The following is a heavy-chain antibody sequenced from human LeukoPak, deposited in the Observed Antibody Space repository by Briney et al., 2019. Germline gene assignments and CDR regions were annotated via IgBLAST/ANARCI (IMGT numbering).Heavy chain of an antibody. CDR1: GGSISSGGYY. D-gene: IGHD3-22*01. V-gene: IGHV4-31*03. Sequence: SETLSLTCTVSGGSISSGGYYWSWIRQHPGKGLEWIGYIYYSGSTYYNPPLKSRVTISVDTSKNQFSLKLSSVTAADTAVYYYAQTPGGGYYYGRDYWGQGTLVTVSS. J-gene: IGHJ4*02. CDR3: AQTPGGGYYYGRDY. CDR2: IYYSGST.